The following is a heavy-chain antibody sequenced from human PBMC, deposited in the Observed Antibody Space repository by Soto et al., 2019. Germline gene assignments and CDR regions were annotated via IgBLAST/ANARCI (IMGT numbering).Heavy chain of an antibody. CDR3: ARATVTTNMGYYYYMDV. Sequence: SETLSLTCTVSGGSISSSSYYWGWIRQPPGKWLEWIGSIYYSGSTYYNPSLKSRVTISVDTSKNQFSLKLSSVTAADTAVYYCARATVTTNMGYYYYMDVWGKGTTVTVSS. D-gene: IGHD4-4*01. CDR1: GGSISSSSYY. CDR2: IYYSGST. V-gene: IGHV4-39*01. J-gene: IGHJ6*03.